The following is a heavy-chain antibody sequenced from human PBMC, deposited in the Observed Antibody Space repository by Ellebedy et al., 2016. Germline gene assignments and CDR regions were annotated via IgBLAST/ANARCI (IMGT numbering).Heavy chain of an antibody. CDR2: IYYSGST. CDR1: GGSISSGGYY. D-gene: IGHD3-22*01. V-gene: IGHV4-31*03. CDR3: ARDDSSGYYTFDY. J-gene: IGHJ4*02. Sequence: SETLSLTXTVSGGSISSGGYYWSWIRQHPGKGLEWIGYIYYSGSTYYNPSLKSRVTISVDTSKNQFSLKLSSVTAADTAVYYCARDDSSGYYTFDYWGQGTLVTVSS.